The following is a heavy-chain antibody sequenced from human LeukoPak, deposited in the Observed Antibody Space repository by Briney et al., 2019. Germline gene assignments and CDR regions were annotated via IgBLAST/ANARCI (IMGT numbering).Heavy chain of an antibody. CDR2: IIPIFGTA. V-gene: IGHV1-69*13. Sequence: SVKVSCKASGYSFPSYDITWVRQAPGQGLEWMGGIIPIFGTANYAQKFQGRVTITADESTSTAYMELSSLRSEDTAVYYCASLVVGAPAWGQGTLVTVSS. CDR3: ASLVVGAPA. CDR1: GYSFPSYD. D-gene: IGHD1-26*01. J-gene: IGHJ4*02.